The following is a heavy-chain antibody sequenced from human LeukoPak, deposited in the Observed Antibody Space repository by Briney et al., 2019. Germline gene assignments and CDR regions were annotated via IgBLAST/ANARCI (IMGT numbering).Heavy chain of an antibody. V-gene: IGHV1-18*01. Sequence: ASVKVSCTASGDTFSNYGVSWVRQAPGQGLEWMGWVSALNGNTNVAQKVQGRLTLTRDTSTGTAHMELRSLTSDDTAVYYCATLQPAAAHFEHWDQGTLVTVST. CDR2: VSALNGNT. J-gene: IGHJ1*01. CDR1: GDTFSNYG. CDR3: ATLQPAAAHFEH. D-gene: IGHD2-15*01.